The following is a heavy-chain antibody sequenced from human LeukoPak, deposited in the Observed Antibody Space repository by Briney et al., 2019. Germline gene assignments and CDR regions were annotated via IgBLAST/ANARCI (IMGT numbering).Heavy chain of an antibody. CDR2: ISAYNGNT. D-gene: IGHD3-3*01. Sequence: GASVKVSCKASGYIFTSYGISWVRQAPGQGLEGMGWISAYNGNTNYAQKLQGRVTMTTDTSTSTAYMELRSLRSDDTAVYYCARAYNFWSGYIFYYYYYMDVWGKGTTVTVSS. J-gene: IGHJ6*03. CDR3: ARAYNFWSGYIFYYYYYMDV. V-gene: IGHV1-18*01. CDR1: GYIFTSYG.